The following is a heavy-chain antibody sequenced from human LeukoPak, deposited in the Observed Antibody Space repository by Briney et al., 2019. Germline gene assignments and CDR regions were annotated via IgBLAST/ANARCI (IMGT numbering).Heavy chain of an antibody. V-gene: IGHV1-46*03. CDR2: INPSGGST. Sequence: ASVKVSXKASGYTFTSYYMHWVRQAPGQGLEWMGIINPSGGSTSYAQKFQGRVTMTRDTSTSTVYMELSSLRSEDTAVYYCARDYPFEEPDIVVVPAATHVLDYWGQGTLVTVSS. CDR1: GYTFTSYY. D-gene: IGHD2-2*01. J-gene: IGHJ4*02. CDR3: ARDYPFEEPDIVVVPAATHVLDY.